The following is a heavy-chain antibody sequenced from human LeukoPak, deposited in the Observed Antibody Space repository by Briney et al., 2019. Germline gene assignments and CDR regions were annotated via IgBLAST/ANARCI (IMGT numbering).Heavy chain of an antibody. CDR3: AREGEGIAAAGTLLVYFDY. D-gene: IGHD6-25*01. J-gene: IGHJ4*02. CDR1: GDTFNNYA. Sequence: ASVKVSCKTSGDTFNNYAISWVRQAPGQGLEWMGRIIPIFGTTNYAQRLKGRVTITTDASTSTVYMELSRLTSEDTAVYFCAREGEGIAAAGTLLVYFDYWGQGTPVTVSS. CDR2: IIPIFGTT. V-gene: IGHV1-69*05.